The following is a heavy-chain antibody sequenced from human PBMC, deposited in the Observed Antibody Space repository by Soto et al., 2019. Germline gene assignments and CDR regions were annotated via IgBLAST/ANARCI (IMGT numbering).Heavy chain of an antibody. D-gene: IGHD1-1*01. CDR3: AGLLDLYSWFDP. V-gene: IGHV4-39*01. Sequence: QLQLQESGPGLVKASETLSLTCLVSGDSISSSTYYWGWIRQPPGKGLDWIGSVSYSGYTYYNPSLKSRVIVSLDTSKNHFSLQLNSVTAADTAMYYCAGLLDLYSWFDPWGQGTLVTVSS. J-gene: IGHJ5*02. CDR1: GDSISSSTYY. CDR2: VSYSGYT.